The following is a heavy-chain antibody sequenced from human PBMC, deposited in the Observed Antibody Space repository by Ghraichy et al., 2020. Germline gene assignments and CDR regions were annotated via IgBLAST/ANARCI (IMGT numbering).Heavy chain of an antibody. V-gene: IGHV3-23*01. J-gene: IGHJ4*02. CDR2: ISGSGGST. D-gene: IGHD3-9*01. CDR3: AKDSYILTGYIPFDY. CDR1: GFTFSSYA. Sequence: LSLTCAASGFTFSSYAMSWVRQAPGKGLEWVSAISGSGGSTYYADSVKGRFTISRDNSKNTLYLQMNSLRAEDTAVYYCAKDSYILTGYIPFDYWGQGTLVTVSS.